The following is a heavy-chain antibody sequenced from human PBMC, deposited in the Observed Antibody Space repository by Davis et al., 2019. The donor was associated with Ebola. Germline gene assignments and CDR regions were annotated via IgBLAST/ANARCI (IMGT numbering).Heavy chain of an antibody. D-gene: IGHD1-26*01. V-gene: IGHV4-59*01. CDR1: GGSISSYY. CDR2: ISSSGNT. Sequence: MPGGSLRLSCTVSGGSISSYYWSWIRQPPGKGLEWIAYISSSGNTNYNPSLKSRVTISMDTSKNQFSLKLSSVTAADTALYFCARGGSYYYFDFWGLGTLVTVSS. J-gene: IGHJ4*02. CDR3: ARGGSYYYFDF.